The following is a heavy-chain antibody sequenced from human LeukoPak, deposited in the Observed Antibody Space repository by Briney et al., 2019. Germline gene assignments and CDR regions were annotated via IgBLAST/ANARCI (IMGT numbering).Heavy chain of an antibody. V-gene: IGHV6-1*01. CDR2: TYYRSKWYN. CDR3: ARDPSRSTVTWYYFDY. Sequence: SQTLSLTCAISGDSVSRNSVAWNWIRQSPSRGLEWLGRTYYRSKWYNDYAVSVKSRITISPDTSKNQFSLQLNSVTPEDTAVYYCARDPSRSTVTWYYFDYWGQGTLVTVSS. CDR1: GDSVSRNSVA. D-gene: IGHD4-17*01. J-gene: IGHJ4*02.